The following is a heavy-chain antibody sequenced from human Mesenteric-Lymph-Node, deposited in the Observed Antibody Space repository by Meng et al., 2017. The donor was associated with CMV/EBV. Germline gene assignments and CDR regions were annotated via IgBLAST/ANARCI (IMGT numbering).Heavy chain of an antibody. D-gene: IGHD3-10*01. V-gene: IGHV4-59*01. CDR1: GGSISSYY. CDR2: IYNSGST. CDR3: ARSYGSGRYYYYQYGMDV. Sequence: SETLSLTCTVSGGSISSYYWSWIRQPPGKGLEWIGYIYNSGSTNYNPSLKSRVTISVDTSKNQFSLKLSSVTAADTAVYYCARSYGSGRYYYYQYGMDVWGQGTTVTVSS. J-gene: IGHJ6*02.